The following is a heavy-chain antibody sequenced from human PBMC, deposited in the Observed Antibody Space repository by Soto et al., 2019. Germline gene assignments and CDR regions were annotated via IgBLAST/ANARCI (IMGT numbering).Heavy chain of an antibody. V-gene: IGHV3-23*01. Sequence: EVQLLESGGGLVQPGGSLRLSCAASGFTFSSYAMSWVRQAPGKGLEWVSAISGSGGSTYYADSGKGRFTISRDNSKNTLYLQMNSLRAEDTAVYYCAKDRGYSGYEPNWFDPWGQGTLVTVSS. CDR3: AKDRGYSGYEPNWFDP. CDR2: ISGSGGST. J-gene: IGHJ5*02. D-gene: IGHD5-12*01. CDR1: GFTFSSYA.